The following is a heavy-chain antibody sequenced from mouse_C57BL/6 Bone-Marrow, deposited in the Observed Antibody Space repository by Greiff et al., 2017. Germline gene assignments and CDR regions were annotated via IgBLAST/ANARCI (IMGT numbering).Heavy chain of an antibody. CDR3: ARDPYFDY. CDR2: IDPSDSDP. V-gene: IGHV1-69*01. CDR1: GYNITGYC. J-gene: IGHJ2*01. Sequence: QVQLQQPGAELVMPGASVKLSCKASGYNITGYCMHWVKQRPGQGLEWIGEIDPSDSDPQYTPKFKGKATLTVDKSSSTAYMQLSRLTSEDSAVSYCARDPYFDYWGQGTTLTVSS.